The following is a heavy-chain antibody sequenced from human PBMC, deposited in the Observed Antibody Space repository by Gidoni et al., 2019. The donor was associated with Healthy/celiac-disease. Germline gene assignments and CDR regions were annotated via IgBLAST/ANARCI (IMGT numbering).Heavy chain of an antibody. CDR3: ARISMYSSSSGGAFDI. CDR1: GFSLSTSGMC. J-gene: IGHJ3*02. Sequence: QVTLRESGPALVKPTQTLTLTCTFSGFSLSTSGMCVSWIRQPPGKALEWLALIDWYDDKYYSTSLKTRLTISKDTSKNQVVLTMTNMDPVDTATYYCARISMYSSSSGGAFDIWGQGTMVTVSS. D-gene: IGHD6-6*01. V-gene: IGHV2-70*01. CDR2: IDWYDDK.